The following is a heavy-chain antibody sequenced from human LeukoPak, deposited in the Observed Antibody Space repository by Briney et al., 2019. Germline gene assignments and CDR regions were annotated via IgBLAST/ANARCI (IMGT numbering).Heavy chain of an antibody. Sequence: GGSLRLSCEASGFPFSDYAMTWVRQAPGKGLGWVSSIKGSGGGSSYADSVKGRFTMTRDNSKSTLYLQMNSLRAGDTAVYFCGRDPNGDYVGAFEFWGQGTLVTVSS. CDR3: GRDPNGDYVGAFEF. J-gene: IGHJ3*01. D-gene: IGHD4-17*01. V-gene: IGHV3-23*01. CDR2: IKGSGGGS. CDR1: GFPFSDYA.